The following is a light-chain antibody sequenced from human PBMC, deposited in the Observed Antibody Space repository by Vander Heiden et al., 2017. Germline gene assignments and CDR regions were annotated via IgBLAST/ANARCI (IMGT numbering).Light chain of an antibody. CDR2: WAS. CDR1: QSGVYSSNNKHY. Sequence: DIVMTQSPDSLAVSLGERATINCKSSQSGVYSSNNKHYLSWYQQKPGQPPKLLIYWASTRESGVPDRFSGSGSGTDFTLTISSLQAEDVAVYYCQQYYSTPTFGQGTKVEIK. J-gene: IGKJ1*01. V-gene: IGKV4-1*01. CDR3: QQYYSTPT.